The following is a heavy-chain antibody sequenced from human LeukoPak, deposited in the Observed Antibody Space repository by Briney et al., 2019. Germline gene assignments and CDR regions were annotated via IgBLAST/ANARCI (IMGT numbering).Heavy chain of an antibody. J-gene: IGHJ4*02. CDR1: GFTFSSYA. Sequence: GRSLRLSCAASGFTFSSYATHWVRQAPGKGLEWVAVISYDGSNKYYADSVKGRFTISRDNSKNTLYLQMNCLRAEDTAVYYCARDSGDIVVVINGYFDYWGQGTLVTVSS. CDR2: ISYDGSNK. V-gene: IGHV3-30*01. D-gene: IGHD2-15*01. CDR3: ARDSGDIVVVINGYFDY.